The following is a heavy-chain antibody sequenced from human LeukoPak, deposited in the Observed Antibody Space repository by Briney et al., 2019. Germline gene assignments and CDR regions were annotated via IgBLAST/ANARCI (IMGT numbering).Heavy chain of an antibody. CDR2: IRYDGSNK. D-gene: IGHD3-10*01. CDR3: ARDNNRLLWFGELLIDY. CDR1: GFTFSKYG. J-gene: IGHJ4*02. Sequence: PGGSLRLSCAASGFTFSKYGMHWVRQAPGKGLEWVTFIRYDGSNKYYADSLKGRFTISRDNSKNTLYLQMNSLRAEDTAVYYCARDNNRLLWFGELLIDYWGQGTLVTVSS. V-gene: IGHV3-30*02.